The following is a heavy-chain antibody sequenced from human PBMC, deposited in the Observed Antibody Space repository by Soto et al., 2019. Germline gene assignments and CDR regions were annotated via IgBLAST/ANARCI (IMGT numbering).Heavy chain of an antibody. J-gene: IGHJ5*02. CDR2: ISAYNGNT. V-gene: IGHV1-18*01. Sequence: GASVKVSCKASVYTFTMYGISRVLQAPVQWLEGMGWISAYNGNTNYAQKLQGRVTMTTDTSTSTAYMELRSLRSDDSAVYYCARGGSSNWFDPWGQGTLVTVSS. CDR3: ARGGSSNWFDP. CDR1: VYTFTMYG.